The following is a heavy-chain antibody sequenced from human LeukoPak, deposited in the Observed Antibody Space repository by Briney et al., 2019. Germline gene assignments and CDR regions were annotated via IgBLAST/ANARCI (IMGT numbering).Heavy chain of an antibody. J-gene: IGHJ4*02. CDR2: ISGSGSSI. V-gene: IGHV3-48*01. CDR1: GFTFSTYS. D-gene: IGHD6-19*01. CDR3: ARDRSSDWHFDF. Sequence: GGSLRLSCAASGFTFSTYSMNWVRQAPGKGLEWVSYISGSGSSIYYADSVKGRFTISRDNAKNSLYLQMNSLRAEDTAVYYCARDRSSDWHFDFWGPGTPVTVSS.